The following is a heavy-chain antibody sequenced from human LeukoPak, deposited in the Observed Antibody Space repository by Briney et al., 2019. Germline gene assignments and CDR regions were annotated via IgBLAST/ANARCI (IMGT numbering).Heavy chain of an antibody. CDR2: IIPILGIA. D-gene: IGHD6-19*01. V-gene: IGHV1-69*04. CDR1: GGTFIIYA. Sequence: ASVKVSFTASGGTFIIYAISWVRQAPGQGLEWMGRIIPILGIANYAQKFQGRVTITTDKYTSTAYMELSSLRSEDTAVYYCARDQEAVADPGAFDIWGQGTMVTVSS. CDR3: ARDQEAVADPGAFDI. J-gene: IGHJ3*02.